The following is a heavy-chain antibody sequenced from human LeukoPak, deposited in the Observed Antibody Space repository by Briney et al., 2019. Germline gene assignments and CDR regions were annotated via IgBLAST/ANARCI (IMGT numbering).Heavy chain of an antibody. CDR1: GYTFTGYY. CDR2: INPDSGGT. V-gene: IGHV1-2*02. CDR3: ARELDTAMVGDIDY. J-gene: IGHJ4*02. D-gene: IGHD5-18*01. Sequence: ASVKVSCKASGYTFTGYYMHWVRQAPGQGLEWMGWINPDSGGTNYAQKFQGRVTMTRDTSISTAYMELSRLRSDDTAVYYCARELDTAMVGDIDYWGQGTLVTVSS.